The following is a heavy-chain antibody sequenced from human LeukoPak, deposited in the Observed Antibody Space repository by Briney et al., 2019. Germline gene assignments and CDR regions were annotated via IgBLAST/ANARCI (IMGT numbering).Heavy chain of an antibody. J-gene: IGHJ5*02. CDR3: ARGQVPAARGYNWFDP. Sequence: ASETLSLTCAVYGWSFNDYYWNWIRQPPGKGLEWIGETNARGDTNFNPSLKSRVTISVDTYKSQFSLRLTSMIAADTAVYYCARGQVPAARGYNWFDPWGQGTLVTVSS. V-gene: IGHV4-34*01. D-gene: IGHD2-2*01. CDR1: GWSFNDYY. CDR2: TNARGDT.